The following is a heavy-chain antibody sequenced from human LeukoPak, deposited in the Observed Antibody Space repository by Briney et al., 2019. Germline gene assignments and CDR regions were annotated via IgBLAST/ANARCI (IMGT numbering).Heavy chain of an antibody. Sequence: GESLKISCKGSGYSFTSYWIGWVRQMPGKGLEWMGIIYPGDSDTRYSPSFQGQVTISADKSISTAYLQWSSLKASDTAMYYCATRRITMVRGVIIGPYYFDYWGQGTLVTVSS. CDR1: GYSFTSYW. D-gene: IGHD3-10*01. J-gene: IGHJ4*02. CDR2: IYPGDSDT. V-gene: IGHV5-51*01. CDR3: ATRRITMVRGVIIGPYYFDY.